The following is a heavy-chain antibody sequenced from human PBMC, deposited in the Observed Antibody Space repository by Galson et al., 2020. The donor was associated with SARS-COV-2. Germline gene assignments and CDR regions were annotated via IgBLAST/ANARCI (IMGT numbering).Heavy chain of an antibody. V-gene: IGHV1-24*01. Sequence: GESLKISCKVSGYTLTGLSMHWVRQAPGKGLEWMGGFDPEDGETIYAQKFQGRVTMTEDTSTDTAYMELSSLRSEDTAVYYCATAPPMVRGSWFDPWGQGTLVTVSS. CDR2: FDPEDGET. J-gene: IGHJ5*02. CDR3: ATAPPMVRGSWFDP. CDR1: GYTLTGLS. D-gene: IGHD3-10*01.